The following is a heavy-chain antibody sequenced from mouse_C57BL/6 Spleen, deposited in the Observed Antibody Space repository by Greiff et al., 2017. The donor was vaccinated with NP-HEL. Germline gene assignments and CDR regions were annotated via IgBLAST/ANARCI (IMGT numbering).Heavy chain of an antibody. J-gene: IGHJ4*01. CDR1: GYTFTSYW. CDR3: AREGDYSNYEGVREAMDY. V-gene: IGHV1-64*01. Sequence: VQLQQPGAELVKPGASVKLSCKASGYTFTSYWMHWVKQRPGQGLEWIGMIHPNSGSTNYNEKFKSKATLTVDKSSSTAYMQLSSLTSEDSAVYYCAREGDYSNYEGVREAMDYWGQGTSVTVSS. CDR2: IHPNSGST. D-gene: IGHD2-5*01.